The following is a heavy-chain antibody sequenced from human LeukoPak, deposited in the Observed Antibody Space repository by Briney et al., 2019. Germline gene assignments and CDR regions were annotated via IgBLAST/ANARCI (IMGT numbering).Heavy chain of an antibody. J-gene: IGHJ4*02. CDR3: ARVGLGLFAPDY. Sequence: GGSLRLSRVASGFTFNSYSMNWVRQTPGKGLAWVSYITATTGIITYADSVKGRFTVSRDNAENSVYLQMTSLRAEDTAVYYCARVGLGLFAPDYWGQGTLVSVSS. D-gene: IGHD3-10*02. CDR1: GFTFNSYS. V-gene: IGHV3-48*01. CDR2: ITATTGII.